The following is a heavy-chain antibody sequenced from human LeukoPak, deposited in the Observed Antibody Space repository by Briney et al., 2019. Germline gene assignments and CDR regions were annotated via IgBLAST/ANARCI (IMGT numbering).Heavy chain of an antibody. D-gene: IGHD3-22*01. Sequence: SETLSLTCTVSGGSISSYYWSWIRQPPGKGLEWIGRIYTSGSTNYNPSLKSRVTISVDTSKNQFSLKLSSVTAADTAVYYCAREGYYDSSGSLDVWGKGTTVTVSS. J-gene: IGHJ6*04. CDR2: IYTSGST. CDR1: GGSISSYY. V-gene: IGHV4-4*08. CDR3: AREGYYDSSGSLDV.